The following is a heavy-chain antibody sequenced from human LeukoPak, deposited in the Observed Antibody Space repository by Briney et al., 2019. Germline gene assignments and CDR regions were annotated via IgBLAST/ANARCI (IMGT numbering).Heavy chain of an antibody. Sequence: ASVKVSCKTSGSTFTKYYMHWVRQAPGQGLEWTGWINPNNGGTNYTQKFQGRVTMTGDTSINTVYMELSRLKSDDTAVYYCATSSGYSHTWGAFDFWGQGALVTVSS. D-gene: IGHD5-18*01. V-gene: IGHV1-2*02. CDR1: GSTFTKYY. CDR2: INPNNGGT. J-gene: IGHJ4*02. CDR3: ATSSGYSHTWGAFDF.